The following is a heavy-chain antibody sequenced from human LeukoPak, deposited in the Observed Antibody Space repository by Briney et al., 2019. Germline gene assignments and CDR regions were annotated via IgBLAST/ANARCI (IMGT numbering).Heavy chain of an antibody. CDR2: IIPIFGTA. D-gene: IGHD2-15*01. J-gene: IGHJ4*02. Sequence: KVSCKASEGTFSSYAISWVRQAPGQGLEWMGGIIPIFGTANYAQKFQGRVTITADKSTSTAYMELSSLRSEDTAVYYCATERVVAATKVFDYWGQGTLVTVSS. V-gene: IGHV1-69*06. CDR1: EGTFSSYA. CDR3: ATERVVAATKVFDY.